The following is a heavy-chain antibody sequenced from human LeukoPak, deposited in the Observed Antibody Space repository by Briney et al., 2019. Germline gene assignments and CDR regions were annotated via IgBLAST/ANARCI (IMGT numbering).Heavy chain of an antibody. CDR1: GFSLSTSGMC. Sequence: SGPTLLNPTQTLTLTCTFSGFSLSTSGMCVSWIRQPPGKALEWLALIDWDDDKYYSTSLKTRLTISKDTSKNQVVLTMTNMDPVDTATCYCARHIDDYYGMDVWGQGTTVTVSS. J-gene: IGHJ6*02. V-gene: IGHV2-70*01. CDR2: IDWDDDK. CDR3: ARHIDDYYGMDV. D-gene: IGHD5-12*01.